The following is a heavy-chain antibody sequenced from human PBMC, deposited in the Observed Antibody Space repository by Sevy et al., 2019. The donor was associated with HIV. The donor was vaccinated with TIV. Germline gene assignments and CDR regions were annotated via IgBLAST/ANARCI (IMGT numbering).Heavy chain of an antibody. Sequence: ASVKVSCKASGYTFTSYGISWVRQAPGQGLEWMGWISAYNGNTNYAQKLQGRVTMTTDTSTSTAYMELRSLRSDDTAVYYCARASPISTVQGVTRLDYWGQGTLVTVSS. CDR2: ISAYNGNT. CDR1: GYTFTSYG. V-gene: IGHV1-18*01. D-gene: IGHD3-10*01. CDR3: ARASPISTVQGVTRLDY. J-gene: IGHJ4*02.